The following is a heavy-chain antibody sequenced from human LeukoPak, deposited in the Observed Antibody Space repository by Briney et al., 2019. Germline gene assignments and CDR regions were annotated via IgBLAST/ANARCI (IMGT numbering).Heavy chain of an antibody. CDR3: ARTVGYEFGFDY. J-gene: IGHJ4*02. CDR1: GFAFSNYW. D-gene: IGHD5-12*01. Sequence: GGSLRLSCAASGFAFSNYWMTWVRQAPGKGLEWVANIKQDGSEKYYVDSVKGRFTISRDNAKNSLDLQMNSLRAEDTAVYYCARTVGYEFGFDYWGQGTLVTVSS. CDR2: IKQDGSEK. V-gene: IGHV3-7*01.